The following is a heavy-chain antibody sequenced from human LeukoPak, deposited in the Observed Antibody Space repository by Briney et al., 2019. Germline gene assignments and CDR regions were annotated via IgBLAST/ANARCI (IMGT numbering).Heavy chain of an antibody. CDR2: ISSSSSYI. CDR1: GFTFSSYS. Sequence: KSGGSLRLSCAASGFTFSSYSMNWVRQAPGKGLEWVSPISSSSSYIYYADSVKGRFTISRDNSKNSLYLQMNSLRTEDTALYYCAKGGGRSGFSYYYYMDVWGKGTTVTVSS. J-gene: IGHJ6*03. CDR3: AKGGGRSGFSYYYYMDV. D-gene: IGHD2-15*01. V-gene: IGHV3-21*04.